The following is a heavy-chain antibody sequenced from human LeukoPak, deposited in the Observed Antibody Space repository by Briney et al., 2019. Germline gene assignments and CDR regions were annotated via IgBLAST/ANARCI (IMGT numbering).Heavy chain of an antibody. CDR2: INKDGSEV. D-gene: IGHD3-10*01. CDR3: ATYTQYFGAPGTDY. CDR1: GFTFSDYW. V-gene: IGHV3-7*01. J-gene: IGHJ4*02. Sequence: GGSLRLSCAVSGFTFSDYWMRWVRQAPGKGLEWVASINKDGSEVQYVDSVKGRFTISRDNAKNSVYLQMTSLGAEDTAVYYCATYTQYFGAPGTDYCGLGTLVTVSS.